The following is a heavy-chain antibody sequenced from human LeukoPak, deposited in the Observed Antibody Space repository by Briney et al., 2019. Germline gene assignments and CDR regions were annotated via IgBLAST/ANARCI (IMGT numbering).Heavy chain of an antibody. CDR2: IRYDGSNK. CDR1: GFTFSNHG. CDR3: AKDKLSGDHDAFDI. D-gene: IGHD3-10*02. V-gene: IGHV3-30*02. Sequence: GGSLRLSCAATGFTFSNHGMHWVRQAPGKGLEWVTVIRYDGSNKYYADSVKGRFSISRDNSKNTLYLQMNSLRPEDTAVYYCAKDKLSGDHDAFDIWGQGTMVTVSS. J-gene: IGHJ3*02.